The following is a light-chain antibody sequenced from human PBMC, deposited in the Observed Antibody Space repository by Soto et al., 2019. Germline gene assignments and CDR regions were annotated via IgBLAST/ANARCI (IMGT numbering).Light chain of an antibody. J-gene: IGLJ1*01. V-gene: IGLV2-14*01. CDR1: SSDVGRFEY. CDR3: SSYTSSSTLV. Sequence: QSALTRPRSVSGSPGQSVTISCTGTSSDVGRFEYVSWYQQHPGEAPKLMIYEVSNRPSGVSNRFSGSKSGNTASLTISGLQAEDEADYYCSSYTSSSTLVFGTGTKVTVL. CDR2: EVS.